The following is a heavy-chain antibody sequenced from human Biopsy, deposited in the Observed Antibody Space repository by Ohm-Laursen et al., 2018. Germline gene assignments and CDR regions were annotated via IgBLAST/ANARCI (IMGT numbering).Heavy chain of an antibody. J-gene: IGHJ4*02. Sequence: LRLSCAASGFTFSNYEMNWVRQPPGKGLEWIGHISYTGYTSHNASLKSRVTISVDTSRNHFSLRLSSLTAADTAVYYCARGSNDFGGLYFPRWGQGTLLTVSS. CDR1: GFTFSNYE. CDR3: ARGSNDFGGLYFPR. D-gene: IGHD4-23*01. CDR2: ISYTGYT. V-gene: IGHV4-59*01.